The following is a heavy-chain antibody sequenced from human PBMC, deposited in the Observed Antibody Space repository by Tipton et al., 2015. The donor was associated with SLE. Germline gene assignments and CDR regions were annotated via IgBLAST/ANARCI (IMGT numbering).Heavy chain of an antibody. CDR2: INPSGGST. CDR3: AREGSSIAALDAFDI. V-gene: IGHV1-46*01. Sequence: QLVQSGAEVKKPGASVKVSCKASGYTFTSYYMHWVRQAPGQGLEWMGIINPSGGSTSYAQKFQGRVTMTRDTSTSTVYMELSGLRSEDTAVYYCAREGSSIAALDAFDIWGQGTMVTVSS. CDR1: GYTFTSYY. D-gene: IGHD6-6*01. J-gene: IGHJ3*02.